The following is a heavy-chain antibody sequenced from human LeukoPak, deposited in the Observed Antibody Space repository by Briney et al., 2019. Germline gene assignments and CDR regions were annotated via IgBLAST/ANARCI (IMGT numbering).Heavy chain of an antibody. Sequence: SVKVSCKASGYTFTGYYMHWVRQAPGQGLEWMGGIIPIFGTANYAQKFQGRVTITADESTSTAYMELSSLRSEDTAVYYCAAYNYYDSSGHYYYYMDVWGKGTTVTISS. V-gene: IGHV1-69*13. D-gene: IGHD3-22*01. J-gene: IGHJ6*03. CDR3: AAYNYYDSSGHYYYYMDV. CDR2: IIPIFGTA. CDR1: GYTFTGYY.